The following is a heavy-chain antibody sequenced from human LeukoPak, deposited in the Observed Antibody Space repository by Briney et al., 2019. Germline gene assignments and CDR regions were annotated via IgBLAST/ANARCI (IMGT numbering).Heavy chain of an antibody. Sequence: ASETLSLTCAVYGGSFSGYYWSWIRQPPGKGLEWIGEINHSGSTNYNPSLKSRVTISVDTSKNQLSLKLSSVIAADTAVYYCARGYYAHHWYFDLWGRGTLVTVSS. CDR1: GGSFSGYY. CDR2: INHSGST. J-gene: IGHJ2*01. CDR3: ARGYYAHHWYFDL. D-gene: IGHD3-3*01. V-gene: IGHV4-34*01.